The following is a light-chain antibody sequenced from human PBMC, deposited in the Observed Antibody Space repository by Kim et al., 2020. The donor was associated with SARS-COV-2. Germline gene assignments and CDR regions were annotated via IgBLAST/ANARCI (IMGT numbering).Light chain of an antibody. CDR3: QQYTRSPPAYT. J-gene: IGKJ2*01. CDR2: GAS. CDR1: QSLSSEY. Sequence: IVLTQSPGTLSLSPGERATLSCRASQSLSSEYLAWYQQTSGQPPRLLIFGASSRAAGIPDRFSGSGSGTDFTLTISRLEPEDFAVYSGQQYTRSPPAYTFDQGTKLEIK. V-gene: IGKV3-20*01.